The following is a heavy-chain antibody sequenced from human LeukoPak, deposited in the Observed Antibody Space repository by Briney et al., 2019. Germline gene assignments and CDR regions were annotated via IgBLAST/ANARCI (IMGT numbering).Heavy chain of an antibody. D-gene: IGHD3-22*01. CDR1: GGSISSSNW. CDR3: ATEMYYDGSGPHFDY. Sequence: SETLSLTCAVSGGSISSSNWWSLVRQPPGKGLEWIGEIFHTGNTNYNPSLKSRVTISADQSKSQFSLKLSSVTAADTAVYYCATEMYYDGSGPHFDYWGQGTLVTVSS. V-gene: IGHV4-4*02. CDR2: IFHTGNT. J-gene: IGHJ4*02.